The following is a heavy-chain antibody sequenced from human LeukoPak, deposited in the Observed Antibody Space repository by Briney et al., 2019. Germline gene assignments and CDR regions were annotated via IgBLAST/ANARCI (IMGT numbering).Heavy chain of an antibody. D-gene: IGHD1-1*01. Sequence: PSETLSLTCAVHVGSFSGYYWCWIRQPPGKGLEWIGQINHSGSTNYNPPLKSRVTISVDTSKNQFSLKLSSVTAADTAVYYCARGPNCPRRRYFDYWGQGTLVTVSS. CDR2: INHSGST. CDR1: VGSFSGYY. CDR3: ARGPNCPRRRYFDY. J-gene: IGHJ4*02. V-gene: IGHV4-34*01.